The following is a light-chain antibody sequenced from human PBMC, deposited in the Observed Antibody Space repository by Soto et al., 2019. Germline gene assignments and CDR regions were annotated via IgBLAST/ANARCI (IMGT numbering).Light chain of an antibody. V-gene: IGKV3-11*01. CDR3: QHRSNWPLT. Sequence: EIVLTQSPATLSLSPGERATLSCRASQSVSSNLAWYQQKPGQAPRLLIYDASNRATGIPARFSGSGSGTDFTLTISCLEPEDFAVYYCQHRSNWPLTFGGGTKVEIK. CDR2: DAS. J-gene: IGKJ4*01. CDR1: QSVSSN.